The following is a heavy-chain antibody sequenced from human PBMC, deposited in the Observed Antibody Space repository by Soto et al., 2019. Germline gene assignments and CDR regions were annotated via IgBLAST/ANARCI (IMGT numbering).Heavy chain of an antibody. CDR1: GYTLTELS. CDR2: FDPEDGET. V-gene: IGHV1-24*01. CDR3: ATDPREYYYDSSRTKYFQH. Sequence: VASVKVSCKVSGYTLTELSMHWVRQAPGKGFEWMGGFDPEDGETIYAQKFQGRVTMTEDTSTDTAYMELSRLRSEDTAVYYCATDPREYYYDSSRTKYFQHWGQGNLVTVSS. D-gene: IGHD3-22*01. J-gene: IGHJ1*01.